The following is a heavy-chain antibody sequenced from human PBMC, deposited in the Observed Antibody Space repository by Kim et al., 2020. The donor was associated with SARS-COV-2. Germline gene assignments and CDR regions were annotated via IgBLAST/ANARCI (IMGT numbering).Heavy chain of an antibody. J-gene: IGHJ4*02. V-gene: IGHV3-74*03. Sequence: TYADSVKSRVTISRDNAKNTLYLQMNSLRAEDTAMYYCARSLEGYNYVGDYWGQGTLVTVSS. D-gene: IGHD3-16*01. CDR3: ARSLEGYNYVGDY.